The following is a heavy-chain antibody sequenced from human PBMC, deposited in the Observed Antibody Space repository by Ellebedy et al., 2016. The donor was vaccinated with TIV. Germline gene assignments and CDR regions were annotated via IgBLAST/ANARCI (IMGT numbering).Heavy chain of an antibody. CDR3: ARDRGGGSGSYYRHIDY. CDR2: TYYSGSA. Sequence: SETLSLXXTVSGASITHPNHFWTWIRQLPGTGLEWIGYTYYSGSASYNPSLKDRVTISVDTSKSQFSLSLTSVTAADTAVYYCARDRGGGSGSYYRHIDYWGQGTLVTVSS. D-gene: IGHD3-10*01. CDR1: GASITHPNHF. J-gene: IGHJ4*02. V-gene: IGHV4-31*03.